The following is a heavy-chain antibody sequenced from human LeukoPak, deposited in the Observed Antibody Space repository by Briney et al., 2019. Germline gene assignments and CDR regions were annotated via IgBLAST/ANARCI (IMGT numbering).Heavy chain of an antibody. CDR2: INPNSGGT. CDR3: ARVGCGSTSCYNFDY. D-gene: IGHD2-2*02. V-gene: IGHV1-2*02. CDR1: GYTFTGYY. J-gene: IGHJ4*02. Sequence: GASVKVSCKASGYTFTGYYMHWVRQAPGQGLEWMGWINPNSGGTNCAQKFQGRVTMTRDTSISTAYMELSRLRSDDTAVYYCARVGCGSTSCYNFDYWGQGTLVTVSS.